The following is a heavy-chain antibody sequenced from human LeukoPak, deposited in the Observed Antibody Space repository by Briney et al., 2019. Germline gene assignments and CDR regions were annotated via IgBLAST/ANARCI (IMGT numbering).Heavy chain of an antibody. V-gene: IGHV1-69*13. J-gene: IGHJ4*02. D-gene: IGHD3-22*01. CDR1: GYTFTSYY. CDR2: IIPIFGTA. CDR3: AGSLKFITMIPHY. Sequence: SVRVSCKASGYTFTSYYMHWVRQAPGQGLEWMGGIIPIFGTANYAQKFQGRVTITADESTSTAYMELSSLRSEDTAVFYCAGSLKFITMIPHYWGQGTLVTVSS.